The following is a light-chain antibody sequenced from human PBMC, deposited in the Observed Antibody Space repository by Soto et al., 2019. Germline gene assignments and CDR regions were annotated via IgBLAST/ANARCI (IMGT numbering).Light chain of an antibody. Sequence: DIQMTQSPSTLSASVGDRVTITCRASQTINSWLAWYQRKPGKAPTLLIYNASSLQSGVPSRFSGSGSGTEFTLTISNLQPDDFATYYCQQYNDWYTFGQGTKLEIK. CDR1: QTINSW. J-gene: IGKJ2*01. CDR2: NAS. V-gene: IGKV1-5*03. CDR3: QQYNDWYT.